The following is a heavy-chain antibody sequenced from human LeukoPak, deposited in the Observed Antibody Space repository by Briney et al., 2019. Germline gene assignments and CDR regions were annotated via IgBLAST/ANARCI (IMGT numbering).Heavy chain of an antibody. D-gene: IGHD4-23*01. CDR1: GFTFDDYA. Sequence: GRSLRLSCAASGFTFDDYAMHWVRQAPGKGLEWVSGISWNSDSIGYADSVKGRFTISRDNAQNSLYLQMNSLRAEDTAVYYCATYGGNSDYWGQGTLVTVSS. J-gene: IGHJ4*02. CDR2: ISWNSDSI. V-gene: IGHV3-9*01. CDR3: ATYGGNSDY.